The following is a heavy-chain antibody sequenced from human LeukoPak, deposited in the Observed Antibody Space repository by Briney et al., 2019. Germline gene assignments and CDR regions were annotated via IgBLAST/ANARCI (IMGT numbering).Heavy chain of an antibody. V-gene: IGHV3-30*04. J-gene: IGHJ4*02. CDR3: ARDHQNDYGDYSTDY. CDR2: ISYDGSNK. D-gene: IGHD4-17*01. Sequence: GGSLRLSCAASGFTFSSYAMHWVRQAPGKGLEWVAVISYDGSNKYYADSVKGRFTISRDNSKNTLYLQMNSLRAEDTAVYYCARDHQNDYGDYSTDYWGQGTLVTVSS. CDR1: GFTFSSYA.